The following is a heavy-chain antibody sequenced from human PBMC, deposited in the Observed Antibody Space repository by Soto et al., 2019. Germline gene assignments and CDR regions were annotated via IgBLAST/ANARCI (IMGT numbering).Heavy chain of an antibody. V-gene: IGHV3-9*01. J-gene: IGHJ4*02. D-gene: IGHD3-3*01. CDR2: ISWNSGNI. Sequence: LRLSCAACGFTFDNYAMHWVRQAPGKGLEWVSGISWNSGNIGYADSVKGRFTIARDNAKTSLYLEINSLRAEDTALYYCAKSLKIFGLATTRSGPIDSWGQGALVTVSS. CDR3: AKSLKIFGLATTRSGPIDS. CDR1: GFTFDNYA.